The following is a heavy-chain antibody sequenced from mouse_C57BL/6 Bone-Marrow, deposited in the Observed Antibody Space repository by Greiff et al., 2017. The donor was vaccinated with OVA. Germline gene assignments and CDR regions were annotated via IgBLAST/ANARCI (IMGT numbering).Heavy chain of an antibody. Sequence: EVKLMESGGGLVQPGGSLKLSCAASGFTFSDYYMYWVRQTPEKRLEWVAYISNGGGSTYYPDTVQGRFTISRDNAKNTLYLQMSRLKSEDTAMYYCARRRAMDDWGQGTSVTVSS. V-gene: IGHV5-12*01. J-gene: IGHJ4*01. CDR1: GFTFSDYY. CDR2: ISNGGGST. CDR3: ARRRAMDD.